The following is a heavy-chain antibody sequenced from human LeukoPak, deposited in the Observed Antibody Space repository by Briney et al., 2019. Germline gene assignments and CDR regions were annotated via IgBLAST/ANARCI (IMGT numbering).Heavy chain of an antibody. CDR2: INSDWSST. CDR3: ARDRNEWELLFAS. D-gene: IGHD1-26*01. V-gene: IGHV3-74*01. J-gene: IGHJ4*02. CDR1: GFTFSSYW. Sequence: GGSLRLSCAASGFTFSSYWRHWRRQAPGKRLLLVSRINSDWSSTNYADSVNGRFTTSRDHAKNTLYLQMNSLRAEDTAVYYCARDRNEWELLFASWGQGTLATVSS.